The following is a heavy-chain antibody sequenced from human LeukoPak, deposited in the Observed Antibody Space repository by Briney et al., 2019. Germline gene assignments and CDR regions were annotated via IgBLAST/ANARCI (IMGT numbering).Heavy chain of an antibody. Sequence: GGSLRLSCMTSGFTFSTYSMNWVRQAPGKGLEWVANIKQDGSKKSYVDSVKGRFTISRDNAKNSLYLQMNSLRAEDTAIYYCTRVGYIDEGIDYWGQGTLVTVSS. D-gene: IGHD5-24*01. V-gene: IGHV3-7*04. CDR2: IKQDGSKK. CDR3: TRVGYIDEGIDY. J-gene: IGHJ4*02. CDR1: GFTFSTYS.